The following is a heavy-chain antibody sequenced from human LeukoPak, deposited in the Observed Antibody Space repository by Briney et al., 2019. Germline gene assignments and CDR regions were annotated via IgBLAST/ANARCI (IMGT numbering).Heavy chain of an antibody. CDR3: VFLFDY. D-gene: IGHD2/OR15-2a*01. J-gene: IGHJ4*02. Sequence: GGSLRLSCAASGFTVNKYSMNWVRQAPGKGLEWVSYISGSSSGSTIYYADSVRGRFTISRDNARNSLCLQMNSLRAEDTAVYYCVFLFDYWGQGNLVTVSS. CDR1: GFTVNKYS. V-gene: IGHV3-48*04. CDR2: ISGSSSGSTI.